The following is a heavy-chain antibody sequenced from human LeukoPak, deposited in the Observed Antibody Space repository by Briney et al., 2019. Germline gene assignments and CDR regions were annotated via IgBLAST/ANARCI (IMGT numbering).Heavy chain of an antibody. CDR1: GGSISSYY. CDR2: IYTSGST. Sequence: SETLSLTCTVSGGSISSYYWSWIRQPAGKGLEWIGRIYTSGSTNYNPSLKSRVTMSVDTSKNQFSLKLSSVTAADTAVYYCARDLKEWELFDAFDIWGQGIMVTVSS. V-gene: IGHV4-4*07. D-gene: IGHD1-26*01. CDR3: ARDLKEWELFDAFDI. J-gene: IGHJ3*02.